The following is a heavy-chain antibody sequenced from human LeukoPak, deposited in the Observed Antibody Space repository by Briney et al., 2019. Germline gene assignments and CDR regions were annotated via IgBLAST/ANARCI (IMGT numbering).Heavy chain of an antibody. CDR3: ASRLYSSGSFDI. Sequence: SETLSLTCTVSGGSIRSSSYYWGWIRRPPGKGLEWIGNIYYSGSTYYNPSLKGRVTISEDTSKNQFSLKLSSVTAADTAVYYCASRLYSSGSFDIWAKGQWSPSLQ. V-gene: IGHV4-39*01. J-gene: IGHJ3*02. CDR2: IYYSGST. CDR1: GGSIRSSSYY. D-gene: IGHD5-18*01.